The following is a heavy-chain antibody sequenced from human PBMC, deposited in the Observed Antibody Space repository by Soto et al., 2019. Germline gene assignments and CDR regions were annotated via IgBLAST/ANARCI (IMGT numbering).Heavy chain of an antibody. Sequence: EVQVVESGGGLVQPGGSLRLSCNFTFSMYSMDWVRQAPGKGLEWVASISSGGAYIKYADSVKGRFTISRDNAKNSVSLRMNSLRVDDTAVYFCTRDQGGSYDSWFDPWGQGTLVTVSS. V-gene: IGHV3-21*01. CDR2: ISSGGAYI. J-gene: IGHJ5*02. D-gene: IGHD1-26*01. CDR1: TFSMYS. CDR3: TRDQGGSYDSWFDP.